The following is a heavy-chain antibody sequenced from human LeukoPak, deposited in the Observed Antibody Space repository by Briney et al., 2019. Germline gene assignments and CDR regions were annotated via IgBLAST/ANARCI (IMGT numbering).Heavy chain of an antibody. D-gene: IGHD3-3*01. J-gene: IGHJ3*02. Sequence: SETLSLTCTVSGGSISSYYWSWIRQPAGKGLEWIGRIYTSGSTNYNPSLKSRVTMSVDTSKNQFSLKLSSVTAADTAVYYRAGARSTIFVVVIMPDAFDILGRGTMVTVSS. CDR1: GGSISSYY. V-gene: IGHV4-4*07. CDR3: AGARSTIFVVVIMPDAFDI. CDR2: IYTSGST.